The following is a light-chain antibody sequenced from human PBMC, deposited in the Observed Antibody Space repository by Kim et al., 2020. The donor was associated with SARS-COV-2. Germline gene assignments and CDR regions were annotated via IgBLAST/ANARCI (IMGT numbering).Light chain of an antibody. CDR3: QQYSSSPPT. CDR2: GAS. J-gene: IGKJ1*01. CDR1: VSVRGSD. Sequence: CPEGKAPPSGTGTVSVRGSDFAGCQQKPGQAPRLLVYGASSSATGISDRCSGSGSGREFSLTISRLEPEDFAVYYCQQYSSSPPTFGQGTKVDIK. V-gene: IGKV3-20*01.